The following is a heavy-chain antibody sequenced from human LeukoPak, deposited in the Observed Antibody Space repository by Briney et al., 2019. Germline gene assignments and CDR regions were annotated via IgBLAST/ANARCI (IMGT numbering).Heavy chain of an antibody. D-gene: IGHD3-3*01. J-gene: IGHJ6*03. Sequence: PSETLSLTCTVSGGSISSYYWSWIRQPPGKGLEWIGYIYYSGSTNYNPSLKSRVTISVDTSKNQFSLKLSSVTAADTAVYYCARHDESYYYYYMDVWGKGTTVTVSS. CDR3: ARHDESYYYYYMDV. CDR2: IYYSGST. CDR1: GGSISSYY. V-gene: IGHV4-59*01.